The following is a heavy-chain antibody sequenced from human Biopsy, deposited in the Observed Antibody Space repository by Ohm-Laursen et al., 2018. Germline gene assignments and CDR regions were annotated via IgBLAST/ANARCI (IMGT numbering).Heavy chain of an antibody. V-gene: IGHV3-30*18. D-gene: IGHD5-18*01. Sequence: SLRLSCAASGFSFSSYSMNWARQAPGKGLEWVAFIFYDGSNTYYADSVKGRFTISRDNSRDTLYLQMSSLRAEDTAVYYCAKDRYNYTPIGGFSMDVWGQGTTVTVSS. CDR1: GFSFSSYS. CDR3: AKDRYNYTPIGGFSMDV. J-gene: IGHJ6*02. CDR2: IFYDGSNT.